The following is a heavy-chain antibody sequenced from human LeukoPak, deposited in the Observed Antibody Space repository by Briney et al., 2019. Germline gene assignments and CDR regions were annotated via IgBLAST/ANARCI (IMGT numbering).Heavy chain of an antibody. V-gene: IGHV4-31*03. Sequence: PSETLSLTCTVSGGSISSGGYYWSWIRQHPGQGLEWIGYIYYSGSTYYNPSLKSRVTISVDTSKNQFSLKLSSVTAADTAVYYCARWNRLYGYYYGMDVWGQGTTVTVSS. D-gene: IGHD1/OR15-1a*01. J-gene: IGHJ6*02. CDR1: GGSISSGGYY. CDR3: ARWNRLYGYYYGMDV. CDR2: IYYSGST.